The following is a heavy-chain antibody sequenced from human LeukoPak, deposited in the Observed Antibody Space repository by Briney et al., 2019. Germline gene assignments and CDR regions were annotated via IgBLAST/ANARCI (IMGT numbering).Heavy chain of an antibody. CDR3: ARPSRTGSGWDAFDI. CDR2: IYYSGST. Sequence: PSETLSLTCTVSGGSISNYYWSWIRQPPGKELEWIGYIYYSGSTNYNPSLTSRVTISVDTSKNQFSLNLSPVTAADTAVYYCARPSRTGSGWDAFDIWGQGTMVTVSS. J-gene: IGHJ3*02. CDR1: GGSISNYY. V-gene: IGHV4-59*08. D-gene: IGHD3-22*01.